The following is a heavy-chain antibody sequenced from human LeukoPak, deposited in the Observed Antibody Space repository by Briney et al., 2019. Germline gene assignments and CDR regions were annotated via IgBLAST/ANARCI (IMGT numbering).Heavy chain of an antibody. D-gene: IGHD3-10*01. Sequence: GESLKISCKGSGYSFTSYWIGWVRQMPGKGLEWMGIIYPGDSDTRYSPSFQGQVTISADKSISTAYLQWSSLKASDTAMYYCARLLVRGVAPQYCYYGMDVWGKGTTVTVSS. CDR1: GYSFTSYW. V-gene: IGHV5-51*01. CDR3: ARLLVRGVAPQYCYYGMDV. CDR2: IYPGDSDT. J-gene: IGHJ6*04.